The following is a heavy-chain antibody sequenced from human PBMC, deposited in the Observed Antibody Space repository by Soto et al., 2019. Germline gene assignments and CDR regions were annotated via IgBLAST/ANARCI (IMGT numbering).Heavy chain of an antibody. Sequence: QVPLVQSGAEEKKPGASVKVSCKASGYTFTSYAMHWVRQAPGQRLEWMGWINAGNGNTKYSQKFQGRVTITRYTSASTAYMELSSLRSEDTAVYYCARRSVVVTALDYWGQGTLVTVSS. J-gene: IGHJ4*02. V-gene: IGHV1-3*05. D-gene: IGHD2-21*02. CDR1: GYTFTSYA. CDR2: INAGNGNT. CDR3: ARRSVVVTALDY.